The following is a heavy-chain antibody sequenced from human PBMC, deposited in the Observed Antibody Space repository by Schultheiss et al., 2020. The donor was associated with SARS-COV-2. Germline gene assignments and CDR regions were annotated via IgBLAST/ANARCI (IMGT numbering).Heavy chain of an antibody. Sequence: SVKVSCKASGYTFTSYAISWVRQAPGQGLEWMGGIIPIFGTANYAQKFQGRVTITADESTSTAYMELSSLRAEDTAVYYCARDTRQWEFDYYYYGMDVWGQGTTVTVSS. CDR3: ARDTRQWEFDYYYYGMDV. CDR2: IIPIFGTA. J-gene: IGHJ6*02. V-gene: IGHV1-69*13. CDR1: GYTFTSYA. D-gene: IGHD1-26*01.